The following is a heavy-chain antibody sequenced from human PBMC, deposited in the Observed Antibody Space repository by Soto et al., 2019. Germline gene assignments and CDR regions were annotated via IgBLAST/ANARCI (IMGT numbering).Heavy chain of an antibody. V-gene: IGHV4-59*01. D-gene: IGHD3-22*01. CDR1: GDSISTFY. Sequence: SETLSLTCTVCGDSISTFYWGWMRQSPGKELEWIGYVYYTGGTNYNPSLKSRVTISVDRSKNQFSLKLTSANAADTAVYYCARGRTVRNYADDSSDYFYFFDYWGQGTQVTVSS. CDR2: VYYTGGT. J-gene: IGHJ4*02. CDR3: ARGRTVRNYADDSSDYFYFFDY.